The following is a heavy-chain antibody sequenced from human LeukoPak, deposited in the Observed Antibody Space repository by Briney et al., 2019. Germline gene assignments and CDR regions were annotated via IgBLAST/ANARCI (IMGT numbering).Heavy chain of an antibody. Sequence: GGSLRLSCAASGFTFSSYGMSWVRQAPGKGLEWVSAISGSGGSTYYADSVKGRFTISRDNSKNTLYLQMNSLRAEDTAVYYCAKDDGITMIVLAAQGSDAFDIWGQGTMVTVSS. CDR2: ISGSGGST. V-gene: IGHV3-23*01. CDR3: AKDDGITMIVLAAQGSDAFDI. D-gene: IGHD3-22*01. CDR1: GFTFSSYG. J-gene: IGHJ3*02.